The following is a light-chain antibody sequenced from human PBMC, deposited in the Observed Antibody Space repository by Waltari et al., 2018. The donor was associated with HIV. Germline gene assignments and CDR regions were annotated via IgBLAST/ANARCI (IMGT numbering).Light chain of an antibody. CDR3: QQVHTMWT. CDR2: AAS. V-gene: IGKV1-39*01. J-gene: IGKJ1*01. CDR1: QNIITY. Sequence: DLQMTQSLSSLSASVGDSVTIPCRTSQNIITYLNGYQQKPGKAPKLLIHAASSLQTGVPTRFGGSGSGTDFTLTISGLQPEDFATYYCQQVHTMWTFGQGTKVEVK.